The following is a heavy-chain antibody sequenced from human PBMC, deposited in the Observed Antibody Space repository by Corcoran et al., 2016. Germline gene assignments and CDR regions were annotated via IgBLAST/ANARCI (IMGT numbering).Heavy chain of an antibody. J-gene: IGHJ5*02. Sequence: QVQLQQWGAGLLKPSETLSLTCAVYGESFSGYYWSWIRQPPGKGLEWIGEINHSGTTKYNPSLKSRVTISVDTSKSQFSLKLTSMTAADTAVYYCARGGEGRRWFDPWGQGILLTVSS. CDR2: INHSGTT. D-gene: IGHD3-10*01. CDR1: GESFSGYY. CDR3: ARGGEGRRWFDP. V-gene: IGHV4-34*02.